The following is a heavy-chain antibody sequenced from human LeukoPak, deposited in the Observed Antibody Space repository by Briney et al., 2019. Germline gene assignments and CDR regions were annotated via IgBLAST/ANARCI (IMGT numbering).Heavy chain of an antibody. J-gene: IGHJ4*02. D-gene: IGHD3-9*01. CDR3: ARDSRGRYFDWLGTTSIDY. CDR2: ISSSSSYI. CDR1: GFTFSSYS. Sequence: GRSLRLSCAASGFTFSSYSMNWVRQAPGKGLEWVSSISSSSSYIYYADSVKGRFTISRDNAKNSLYLQMNSLRAEDTAVYYCARDSRGRYFDWLGTTSIDYWGQGTLATVSS. V-gene: IGHV3-21*01.